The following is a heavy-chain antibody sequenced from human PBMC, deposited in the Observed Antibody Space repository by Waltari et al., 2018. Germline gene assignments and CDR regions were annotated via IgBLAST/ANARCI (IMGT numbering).Heavy chain of an antibody. CDR2: VHGTGGG. V-gene: IGHV4-4*02. CDR1: GDSVSSNYW. Sequence: QLQLQESGPGLVRPSGTLSLACVVSGDSVSSNYWWSWAALSPRKGLEWIGQVHGTGGGTSHPSVASRVTVSLDTSNNRFSLQVAFATAADTAGYFCARDRGRGLYLDTWGPGTLVTVS. CDR3: ARDRGRGLYLDT. J-gene: IGHJ4*02. D-gene: IGHD2-15*01.